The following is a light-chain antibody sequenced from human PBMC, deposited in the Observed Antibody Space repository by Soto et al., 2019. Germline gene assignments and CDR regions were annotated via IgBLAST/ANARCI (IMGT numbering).Light chain of an antibody. Sequence: ILLTQSPGTLSLSPGARATLPCRASQSVSNKYLAWYPSKPGQGPRPPMYRASSRATGIPERFSGSGSGTDFTLTISRLEPEDFEVYYCQQYGTQPQTFGQGTKVDIK. CDR3: QQYGTQPQT. V-gene: IGKV3-20*01. CDR1: QSVSNKY. J-gene: IGKJ1*01. CDR2: RAS.